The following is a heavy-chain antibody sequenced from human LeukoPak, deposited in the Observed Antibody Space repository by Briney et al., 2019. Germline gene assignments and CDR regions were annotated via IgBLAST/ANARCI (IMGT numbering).Heavy chain of an antibody. J-gene: IGHJ4*02. V-gene: IGHV3-23*01. CDR3: AKGDVVAVANPLDY. CDR1: GFTFSSYA. Sequence: GGSLRLSCAASGFTFSSYAMSWVRQAPGKGLEWVSAISGSGGSTYYADSVKGRFTISRDNSKNTLYLQMNSLRAEDTAVYHCAKGDVVAVANPLDYWGQGTLVTVSS. CDR2: ISGSGGST. D-gene: IGHD6-19*01.